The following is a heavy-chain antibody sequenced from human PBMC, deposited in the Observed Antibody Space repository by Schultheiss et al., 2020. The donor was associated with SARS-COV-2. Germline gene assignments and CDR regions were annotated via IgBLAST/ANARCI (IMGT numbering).Heavy chain of an antibody. CDR1: GYTFTGYY. CDR3: ATSIGDYYDSSGL. Sequence: ASVKVSCKASGYTFTGYYMHWVRQAPGQGLEWMGRINPNSGGTNYAQKLQGRVTMTTDTSTSTAYMELRSLRSDDTAVYYCATSIGDYYDSSGLWGQGTLVTVSS. V-gene: IGHV1-2*02. D-gene: IGHD3-22*01. J-gene: IGHJ4*02. CDR2: INPNSGGT.